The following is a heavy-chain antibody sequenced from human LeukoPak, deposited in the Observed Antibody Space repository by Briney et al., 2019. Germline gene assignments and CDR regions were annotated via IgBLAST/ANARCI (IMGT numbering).Heavy chain of an antibody. CDR3: AREYSAFDN. Sequence: ASVKVSCKASGYTFTGYYLHWVRQAPGQGLEWMGWISPNGGATNSAQRFQGRVTMTRDTSISTVYMELNRLRSDDTAVYYCAREYSAFDNWGQGILVTVSS. CDR1: GYTFTGYY. J-gene: IGHJ4*02. V-gene: IGHV1-2*02. CDR2: ISPNGGAT. D-gene: IGHD2-21*01.